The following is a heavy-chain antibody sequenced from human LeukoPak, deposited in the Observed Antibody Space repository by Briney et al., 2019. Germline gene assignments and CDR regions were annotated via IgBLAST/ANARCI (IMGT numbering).Heavy chain of an antibody. CDR2: IYYSGST. CDR1: GGSISSSSYY. Sequence: PSETLSLTCTVSGGSISSSSYYWGWIRQPPGKGLEWIGSIYYSGSTYYNPSLKSRVTISVDTSKNQFSLKLSSVTAADTAVYYCARQTWKMWEPNYFDYWGQGTLVTVSS. V-gene: IGHV4-39*01. CDR3: ARQTWKMWEPNYFDY. D-gene: IGHD1-26*01. J-gene: IGHJ4*02.